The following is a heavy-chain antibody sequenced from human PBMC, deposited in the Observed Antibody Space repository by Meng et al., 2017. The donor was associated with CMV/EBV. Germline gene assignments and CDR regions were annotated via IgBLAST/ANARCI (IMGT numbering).Heavy chain of an antibody. D-gene: IGHD3-22*01. V-gene: IGHV1-8*01. CDR1: GYTFTSYD. CDR2: MNPNSGNT. CDR3: ARALNYYDSRRLGYWFDP. Sequence: ASVKVSCKASGYTFTSYDINWVRQATGQGLEWMGWMNPNSGNTGYAQKFQGRVTMTRNTSISTAYMELSSLRSEDTAVYYCARALNYYDSRRLGYWFDPWGQGTLVTVSS. J-gene: IGHJ5*02.